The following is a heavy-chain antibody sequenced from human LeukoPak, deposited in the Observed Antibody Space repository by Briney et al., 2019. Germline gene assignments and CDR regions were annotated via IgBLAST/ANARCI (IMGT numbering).Heavy chain of an antibody. J-gene: IGHJ4*02. CDR1: GGSISSYY. V-gene: IGHV4-59*01. CDR2: IYYSGST. CDR3: ARERYSGSYWYYFDY. Sequence: SSETLSPTCTVSGGSISSYYWSWIRQPPGKGLEWIGYIYYSGSTNYNPSLKSRVTISVDTSKNQFSLKLSSVTAADTAVYYCARERYSGSYWYYFDYWGQGTLVTVSS. D-gene: IGHD1-26*01.